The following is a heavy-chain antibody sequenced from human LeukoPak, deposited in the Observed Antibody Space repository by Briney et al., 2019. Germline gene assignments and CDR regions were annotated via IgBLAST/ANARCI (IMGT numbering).Heavy chain of an antibody. CDR3: ARLALQEVGATQTYYLDY. V-gene: IGHV4-34*01. CDR1: GGSFSGYY. CDR2: INHSGST. Sequence: SETLSLTCAAYGGSFSGYYWSWIRQPPGKGLEWIGEINHSGSTNYNPSLMSRVTISVDTSKNQFSLKLSSVTAADTAVYYCARLALQEVGATQTYYLDYWGQGTLVTVSS. D-gene: IGHD1-26*01. J-gene: IGHJ4*02.